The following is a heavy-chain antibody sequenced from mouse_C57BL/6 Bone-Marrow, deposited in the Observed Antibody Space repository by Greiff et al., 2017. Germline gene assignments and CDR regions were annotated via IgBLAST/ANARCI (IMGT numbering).Heavy chain of an antibody. Sequence: QFQLQQSGAELVRPGASVKLSCKASGYTFTDYYINWVKQRPGQGLEWIARIYPGSGNTYYNEKFKGKATLTAEKSSSTAYMQLSSLTSEDSAVYFCARDYYGSSSWFAYWGQGTLVTVSA. D-gene: IGHD1-1*01. CDR3: ARDYYGSSSWFAY. J-gene: IGHJ3*01. V-gene: IGHV1-76*01. CDR1: GYTFTDYY. CDR2: IYPGSGNT.